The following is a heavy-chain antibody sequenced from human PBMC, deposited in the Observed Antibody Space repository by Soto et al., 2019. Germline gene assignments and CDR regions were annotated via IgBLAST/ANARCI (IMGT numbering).Heavy chain of an antibody. J-gene: IGHJ4*02. CDR3: ARAPLTGYYFDY. Sequence: GASVKVSCKASGYTFTSYAMHWVRQAPGQRLEWMGWINAGNGNTKYSQKFQGRVTITRDTSASTAYMELSSLRSEDTAVYYCARAPLTGYYFDYWGQGTLVTVSS. CDR1: GYTFTSYA. V-gene: IGHV1-3*01. D-gene: IGHD3-9*01. CDR2: INAGNGNT.